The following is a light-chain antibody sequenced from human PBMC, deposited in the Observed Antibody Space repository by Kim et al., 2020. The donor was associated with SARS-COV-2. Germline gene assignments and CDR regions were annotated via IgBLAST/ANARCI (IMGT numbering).Light chain of an antibody. CDR3: NSRDNSGNHVL. V-gene: IGLV3-19*01. CDR2: GKN. Sequence: SSELTQDPGVSVALGQTVRITCQGDSLRTYYASWYQQKPGQAPVLVIFGKNKRPSGIPDRISGSSSGNTASLVITGAQAGDEADYYCNSRDNSGNHVLFGGGTKLTVL. J-gene: IGLJ2*01. CDR1: SLRTYY.